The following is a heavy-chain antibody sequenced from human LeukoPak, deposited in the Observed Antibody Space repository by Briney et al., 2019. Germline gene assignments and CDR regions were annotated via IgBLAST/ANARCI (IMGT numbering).Heavy chain of an antibody. D-gene: IGHD3-10*01. Sequence: GGSLRLSCVASEFMFSTYWMSWVRQAPGKGLEWVATINQDGGEKYYVDSVKGRFTISRDNAKNSLYLQLSSLGVEDTAVYYCVKLYYYSSGSLKWGQGTLVTVSS. V-gene: IGHV3-7*01. CDR1: EFMFSTYW. J-gene: IGHJ4*02. CDR2: INQDGGEK. CDR3: VKLYYYSSGSLK.